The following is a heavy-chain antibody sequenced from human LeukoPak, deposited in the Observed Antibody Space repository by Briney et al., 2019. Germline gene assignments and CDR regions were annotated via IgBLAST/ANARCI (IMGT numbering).Heavy chain of an antibody. D-gene: IGHD2-2*01. V-gene: IGHV1-69*13. CDR3: ARGGSYCSSTSCYSD. CDR1: GGTFSSYA. J-gene: IGHJ4*02. CDR2: IIPIFGTA. Sequence: ASVKVSCKASGGTFSSYAISWVRQAPGQGLEWMGGIIPIFGTANYARKFQGRVTITADESTSTAYMELSSLRSEDTAVYYCARGGSYCSSTSCYSDWGQGTLVTVSS.